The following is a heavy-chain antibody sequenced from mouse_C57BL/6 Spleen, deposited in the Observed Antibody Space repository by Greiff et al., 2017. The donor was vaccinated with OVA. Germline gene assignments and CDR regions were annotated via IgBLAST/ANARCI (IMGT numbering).Heavy chain of an antibody. D-gene: IGHD4-1*01. CDR1: GYTFTDYN. Sequence: VQLQQSGPELVKPGASVKMSCKASGYTFTDYNMHWVKQSHGKSLEWIGYINPNNGGTSYNQKFKGKATLTVNKSSSTAYMELRSLTSEDSAVYYCARSPLTGTGAWFAYWGQGTLVTVSA. CDR2: INPNNGGT. CDR3: ARSPLTGTGAWFAY. V-gene: IGHV1-22*01. J-gene: IGHJ3*01.